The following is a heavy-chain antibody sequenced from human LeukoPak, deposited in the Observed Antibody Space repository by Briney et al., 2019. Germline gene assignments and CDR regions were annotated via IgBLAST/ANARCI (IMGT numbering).Heavy chain of an antibody. J-gene: IGHJ4*02. Sequence: ASVKVSCKASGYTFTSYYMHWVRQAPGHGLEWMGIINPSGGSTSYAQKFQGRVTMTRDTSTSTVYMELSSLRSEDTAVYYCASIGFRGYYDSSGYFDYWGQGTLVTVSS. V-gene: IGHV1-46*01. CDR1: GYTFTSYY. CDR2: INPSGGST. CDR3: ASIGFRGYYDSSGYFDY. D-gene: IGHD3-22*01.